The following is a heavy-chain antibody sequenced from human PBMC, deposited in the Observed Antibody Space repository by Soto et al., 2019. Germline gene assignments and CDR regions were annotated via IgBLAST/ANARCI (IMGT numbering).Heavy chain of an antibody. CDR2: ISGSGGST. J-gene: IGHJ4*02. CDR1: GFTFSSYA. V-gene: IGHV3-23*01. Sequence: EVQLLESGGGLVQPGGSLRLSCAASGFTFSSYAMSWVRQAPGKGLEWVSAISGSGGSTYYADSVKGRFTISRDNSKNTLYLQINSLRAEDTAVFYCAKGKTRGPLPDFWSGYYFDYWGQGTLVTVSS. CDR3: AKGKTRGPLPDFWSGYYFDY. D-gene: IGHD3-3*01.